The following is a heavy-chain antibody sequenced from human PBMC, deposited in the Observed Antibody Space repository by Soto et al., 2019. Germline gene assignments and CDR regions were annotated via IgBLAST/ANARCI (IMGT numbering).Heavy chain of an antibody. J-gene: IGHJ3*02. Sequence: EVQLVESGGGLVRPGGSLRLSCAASGFTVSSNYMNWVRQAPGKGLEWVAVIHSGGTTDYADSAKGRFTISRHNSENTLSLQMNSLRTEDTAMYYCAREDFTIFGANAVDIWVQGTMVTVSS. CDR3: AREDFTIFGANAVDI. D-gene: IGHD3-3*01. CDR2: IHSGGTT. V-gene: IGHV3-53*04. CDR1: GFTVSSNY.